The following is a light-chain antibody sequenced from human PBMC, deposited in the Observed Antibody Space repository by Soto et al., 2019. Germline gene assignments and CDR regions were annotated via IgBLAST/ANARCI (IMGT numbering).Light chain of an antibody. CDR2: GAS. CDR1: QSVSSSY. CDR3: QLYGSSIFT. J-gene: IGKJ3*01. Sequence: EIVLTQSPGTLSLAPEERATLSCRASQSVSSSYLAWYQQKPGQAPKLLIYGASGRATGIPDRFSGSGSGTDFTLTISRLEPEDFAVYYCQLYGSSIFTFGPGTKVDIK. V-gene: IGKV3-20*01.